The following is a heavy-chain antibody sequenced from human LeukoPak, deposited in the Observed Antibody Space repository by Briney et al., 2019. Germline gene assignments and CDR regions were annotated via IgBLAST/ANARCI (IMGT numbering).Heavy chain of an antibody. CDR3: ARGPGAAAAIPGRRSGLDP. Sequence: SETLSLTCAVYGGSFSGYYWSWIRQPPGKGLEWIGEINHSGSTNYNPSLKSRVTISVDTSKNQFSLKLSSVTAADTAVYYCARGPGAAAAIPGRRSGLDPWGQRTLVTVSS. V-gene: IGHV4-34*01. D-gene: IGHD2-2*02. CDR1: GGSFSGYY. CDR2: INHSGST. J-gene: IGHJ5*02.